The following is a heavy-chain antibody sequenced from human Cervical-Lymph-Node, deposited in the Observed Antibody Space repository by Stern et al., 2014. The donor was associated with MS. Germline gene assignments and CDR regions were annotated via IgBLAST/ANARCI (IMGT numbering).Heavy chain of an antibody. Sequence: QVTLKESGPALVKPTQTLTLTCTFSGFSLSTSGMRVSWIRQPPGKALEWLARMDWNDEKFYSTSLKTRLTISKDSSKNQVVLTMTNMDLLDTATYYCARVSGSKIDFWGQGTLVTVSS. CDR3: ARVSGSKIDF. CDR1: GFSLSTSGMR. J-gene: IGHJ4*02. D-gene: IGHD1-26*01. CDR2: MDWNDEK. V-gene: IGHV2-70*04.